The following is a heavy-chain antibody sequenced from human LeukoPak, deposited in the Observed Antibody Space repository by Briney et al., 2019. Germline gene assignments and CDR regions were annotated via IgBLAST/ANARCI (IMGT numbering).Heavy chain of an antibody. D-gene: IGHD3-10*01. V-gene: IGHV3-53*01. CDR3: ARDTPSSGFDY. CDR2: IYSGGST. Sequence: GGSLRLSCAASGFTFSDYYMSWVRQAPGRGLEWVSVIYSGGSTYYADSVKGRFTISRDNSKNTVNLQMNSLRPEDTAVYYCARDTPSSGFDYWGQGTQVTVSS. J-gene: IGHJ4*02. CDR1: GFTFSDYY.